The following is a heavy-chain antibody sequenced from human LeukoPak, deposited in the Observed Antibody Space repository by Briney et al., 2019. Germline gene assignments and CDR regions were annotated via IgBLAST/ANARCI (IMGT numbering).Heavy chain of an antibody. J-gene: IGHJ3*02. CDR3: ARDRKVRGYSYGFRARYDAFDI. V-gene: IGHV4-31*03. CDR2: IYYSGST. Sequence: SQTLSLTCTVSGGSISSGGYYWSWIRQHPGKGLEWIGYIYYSGSTYYNPPLKSRVTISVDTSKNQFSLKLSSVTAADTAVYYCARDRKVRGYSYGFRARYDAFDIWGQGTMVTVSS. D-gene: IGHD5-18*01. CDR1: GGSISSGGYY.